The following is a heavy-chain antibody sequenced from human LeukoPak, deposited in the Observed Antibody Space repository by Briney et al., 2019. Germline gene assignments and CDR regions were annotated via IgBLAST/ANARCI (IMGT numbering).Heavy chain of an antibody. D-gene: IGHD3-22*01. CDR3: ARDSYDSSGYYVPFDY. J-gene: IGHJ4*02. CDR1: GGSIGSYY. V-gene: IGHV4-59*01. Sequence: SETLSLTCTVSGGSIGSYYWSWIRQPPGKGLEWIGYIHYSGSTNYNPSLKSRVTISVDTSKNQFSLKLSSVTAADTAVYYCARDSYDSSGYYVPFDYWGQGTLVTVSS. CDR2: IHYSGST.